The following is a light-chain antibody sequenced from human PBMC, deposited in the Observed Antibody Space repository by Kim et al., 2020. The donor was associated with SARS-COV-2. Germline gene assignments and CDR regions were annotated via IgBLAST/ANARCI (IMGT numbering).Light chain of an antibody. J-gene: IGLJ2*01. Sequence: SVSPEQPPSITCSGEKLGDKYSCWYQQKPGQSPVLVIYQDSKRPSGIPARFAGSNSGNTATLTISGTQAMDEADYYCQAWDSSTVVFGGGTQRTVL. CDR1: KLGDKY. V-gene: IGLV3-1*01. CDR3: QAWDSSTVV. CDR2: QDS.